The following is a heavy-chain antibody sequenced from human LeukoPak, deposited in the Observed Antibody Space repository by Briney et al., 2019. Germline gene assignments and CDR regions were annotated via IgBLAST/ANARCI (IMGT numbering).Heavy chain of an antibody. CDR3: AREVITTGAFDI. J-gene: IGHJ3*02. CDR2: IYSGGST. Sequence: GSLRLSCAASGFTVSSSYMSWVRQAPGKGLEWVSVIYSGGSTYYADSVKGRFTISRDNSKNTLYLQMNSLRAEDTAVYYCAREVITTGAFDIWGQGTMVTVSS. V-gene: IGHV3-53*01. CDR1: GFTVSSSY. D-gene: IGHD3-22*01.